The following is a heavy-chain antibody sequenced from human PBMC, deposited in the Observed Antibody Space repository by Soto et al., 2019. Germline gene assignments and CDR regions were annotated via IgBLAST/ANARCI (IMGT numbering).Heavy chain of an antibody. CDR1: GFTLSSYW. CDR2: IKQDGSDK. Sequence: PGGSLRLSCAASGFTLSSYWMTWVRQAPGKGLEWVANIKQDGSDKYYADSVKGRFTISRDNSKNTLYLQMNSLRAEDTAVYYCAKDLRGAAGTPNYYYYGMDVWGQGATVTVSS. V-gene: IGHV3-7*01. J-gene: IGHJ6*02. D-gene: IGHD6-13*01. CDR3: AKDLRGAAGTPNYYYYGMDV.